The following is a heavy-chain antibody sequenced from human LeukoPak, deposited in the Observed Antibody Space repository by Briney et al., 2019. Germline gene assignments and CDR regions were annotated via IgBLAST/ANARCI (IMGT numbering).Heavy chain of an antibody. CDR1: GGSFSGYY. D-gene: IGHD3-22*01. Sequence: SETLSLTCAVYGGSFSGYYWSWIRQPPGKGLEWIGEINHSESTNYNPSLKSRVTISVDTSKNQFSLKLSSVTAADTAVYYCARGRDYYDSSGTSFDYWGQGTLVTVSS. CDR2: INHSEST. CDR3: ARGRDYYDSSGTSFDY. J-gene: IGHJ4*02. V-gene: IGHV4-34*01.